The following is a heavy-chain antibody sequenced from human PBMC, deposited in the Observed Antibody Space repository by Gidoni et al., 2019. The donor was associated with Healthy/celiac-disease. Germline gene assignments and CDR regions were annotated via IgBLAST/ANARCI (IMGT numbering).Heavy chain of an antibody. CDR2: IDWDDDK. D-gene: IGHD1-26*01. J-gene: IGHJ6*02. CDR3: ARIRVGTTLGHYYAMDV. CDR1: GFSLSTSGMC. Sequence: QVTLRESGPALVKPTQTLTLTCTFSGFSLSTSGMCVSWIRQPPGKALEWLARIDWDDDKYYSTSLKTRLTISKDTSKNQVVLTMTNMDPVDTATYYCARIRVGTTLGHYYAMDVWGQGTTVTVSS. V-gene: IGHV2-70*15.